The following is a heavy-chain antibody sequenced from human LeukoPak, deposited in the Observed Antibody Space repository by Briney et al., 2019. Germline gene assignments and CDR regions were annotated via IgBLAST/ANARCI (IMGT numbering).Heavy chain of an antibody. J-gene: IGHJ4*02. D-gene: IGHD3-10*01. V-gene: IGHV3-15*01. CDR2: VKSKSAGEAT. CDR3: TLIQGWGSGSYYRDF. Sequence: GGFLRLSCAASGLSISNDWMSWIRQAPGKGLEWVARVKSKSAGEATDYAAPVKGRFTISRDDSKNTLYLQMNSLKTEDTAVYYCTLIQGWGSGSYYRDFWGQGTLVTVSS. CDR1: GLSISNDW.